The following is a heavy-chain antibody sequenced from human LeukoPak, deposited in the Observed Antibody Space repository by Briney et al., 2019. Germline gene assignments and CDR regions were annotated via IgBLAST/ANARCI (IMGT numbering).Heavy chain of an antibody. CDR3: ARAPGRTDSYYYYMDV. Sequence: GGSLRLSCAASGFTFSSYEMNWVRQAPGKGLEWVSYISSSGSTIYYADSVKGRFTISRDNAKNSLYLQMNSLRAEDTALYYCARAPGRTDSYYYYMDVWGKGTTVTVSS. V-gene: IGHV3-48*03. D-gene: IGHD1-1*01. J-gene: IGHJ6*03. CDR2: ISSSGSTI. CDR1: GFTFSSYE.